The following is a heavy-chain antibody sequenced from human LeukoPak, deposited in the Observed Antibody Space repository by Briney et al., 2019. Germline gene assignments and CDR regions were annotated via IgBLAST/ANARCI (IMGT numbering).Heavy chain of an antibody. Sequence: GGSLRLSCAASGFTFSSYAMHWVRQAPGKGLEWVAVISYDGSNKYYADSVKGRFTISRDNSKNTLYLQMNSLRAEDTAVYYCARGPPGVTVTGAFDYWGQGTLVTVSS. CDR2: ISYDGSNK. CDR1: GFTFSSYA. V-gene: IGHV3-30-3*01. J-gene: IGHJ4*02. D-gene: IGHD3-10*02. CDR3: ARGPPGVTVTGAFDY.